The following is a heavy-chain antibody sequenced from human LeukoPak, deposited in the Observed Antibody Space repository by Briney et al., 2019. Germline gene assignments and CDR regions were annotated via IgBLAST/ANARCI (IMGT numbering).Heavy chain of an antibody. J-gene: IGHJ4*02. CDR2: IYYSGST. CDR1: GGSISSYY. V-gene: IGHV4-59*01. Sequence: PSETLSLTCTVSGGSISSYYWSWIRQPPGKGLEWIGYIYYSGSTNYNPSLKSRVTISVDTSKNQFSLKLSSVTAADTAVYYCARAEGRDSSGWTFGGQGTLVTVSS. D-gene: IGHD6-19*01. CDR3: ARAEGRDSSGWTF.